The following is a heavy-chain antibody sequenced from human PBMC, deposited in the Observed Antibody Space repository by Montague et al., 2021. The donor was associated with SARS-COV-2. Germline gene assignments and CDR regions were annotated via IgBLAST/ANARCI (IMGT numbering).Heavy chain of an antibody. CDR2: IHYSGST. CDR3: ARDGDEGYFFEY. V-gene: IGHV4-31*03. D-gene: IGHD2/OR15-2a*01. J-gene: IGHJ4*02. CDR1: GASISSGSYY. Sequence: TLSLTCTVSGASISSGSYYWNWIRQHPGKGLECIGYIHYSGSTYYTPSLQSRVAISVDTSKNEFSLKMTSVTAADTAVYYCARDGDEGYFFEYWGQGLLVTVSP.